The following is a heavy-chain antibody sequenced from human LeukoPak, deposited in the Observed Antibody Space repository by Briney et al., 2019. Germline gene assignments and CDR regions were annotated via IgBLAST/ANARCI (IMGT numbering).Heavy chain of an antibody. Sequence: WETLSLTCAVYGVSFSGYYWSWIRQPPGKGLEWIGEINLCGSTHYNQSLKSQATISVHTSKNQFSMKLISVTAADTAVYYCARLTKNDSGSFRFGKKKRGYMDVWGKGTTVTISS. J-gene: IGHJ6*03. CDR2: INLCGST. CDR3: ARLTKNDSGSFRFGKKKRGYMDV. CDR1: GVSFSGYY. D-gene: IGHD3-10*01. V-gene: IGHV4-34*01.